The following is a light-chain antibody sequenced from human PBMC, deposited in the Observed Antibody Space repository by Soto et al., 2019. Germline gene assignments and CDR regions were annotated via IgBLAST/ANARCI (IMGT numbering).Light chain of an antibody. CDR2: GAS. V-gene: IGKV3-15*01. Sequence: EIVMTQSPATLSVSPGERATLSCRASQSVSSNLAWYQQKPGQAPRLLIYGASTRATGIPARFSGSGSGTEYTLTISSLQYEDFAVYYCQQYNSWPTWTFGQGTKVEIK. CDR1: QSVSSN. J-gene: IGKJ1*01. CDR3: QQYNSWPTWT.